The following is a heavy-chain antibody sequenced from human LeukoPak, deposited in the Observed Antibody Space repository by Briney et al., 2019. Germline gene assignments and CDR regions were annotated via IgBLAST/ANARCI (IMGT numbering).Heavy chain of an antibody. V-gene: IGHV5-51*01. D-gene: IGHD3-22*01. Sequence: GESLKISCKGSGYSFTSYWIGWVRQMPGEGLEWMGIIYPGDSDTRYSPSFQGQVTISADKSISTAYLQWSSLKASDTAMYYCARRTGYYDSSGYYGIIDYWGQGTLVTVSS. CDR2: IYPGDSDT. J-gene: IGHJ4*02. CDR1: GYSFTSYW. CDR3: ARRTGYYDSSGYYGIIDY.